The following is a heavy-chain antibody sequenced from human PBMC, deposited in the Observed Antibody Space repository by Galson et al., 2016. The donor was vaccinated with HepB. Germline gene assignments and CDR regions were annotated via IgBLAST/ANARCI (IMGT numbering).Heavy chain of an antibody. D-gene: IGHD6-13*01. V-gene: IGHV3-11*06. Sequence: SLRLSCAASGFTFTDYYMSWIRQTPGRGLEWIAYVSSSGSYTGLGDSVKGRFTISRDNAKNTVSLQMNSLRVEDTAKYFCARTQQLLRTFDIWGLGTLVTVSS. CDR3: ARTQQLLRTFDI. J-gene: IGHJ4*02. CDR1: GFTFTDYY. CDR2: VSSSGSYT.